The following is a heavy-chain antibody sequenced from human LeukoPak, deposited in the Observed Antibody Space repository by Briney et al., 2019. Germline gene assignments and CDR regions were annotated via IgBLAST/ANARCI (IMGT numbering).Heavy chain of an antibody. CDR3: ARGESCYDDYYYYYGMDV. CDR1: GFTFSDYY. Sequence: GGSLRLSCAASGFTFSDYYMSWIRQAPGKGLEWVSYISSGSTIYYADSVKGRFTISRDNAKNSLYLQMNSLRAEDTAVYYCARGESCYDDYYYYYGMDVWGQGTTVTVSS. J-gene: IGHJ6*02. V-gene: IGHV3-11*01. D-gene: IGHD5-12*01. CDR2: ISSGSTI.